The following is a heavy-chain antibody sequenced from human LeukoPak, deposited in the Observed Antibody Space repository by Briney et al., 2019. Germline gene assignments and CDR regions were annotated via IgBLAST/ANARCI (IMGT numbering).Heavy chain of an antibody. CDR1: GFTFSSYW. V-gene: IGHV3-7*01. Sequence: GGSLRLSCAASGFTFSSYWMSWVRQAPGRGLEWVANIKQDGSEKCYVDSVKGRFTISRDNAKNSLYLQMNSLRAEDTAVYYCATTLRYFDPEEEGYWGQGTLVTVSS. D-gene: IGHD3-9*01. CDR3: ATTLRYFDPEEEGY. J-gene: IGHJ4*02. CDR2: IKQDGSEK.